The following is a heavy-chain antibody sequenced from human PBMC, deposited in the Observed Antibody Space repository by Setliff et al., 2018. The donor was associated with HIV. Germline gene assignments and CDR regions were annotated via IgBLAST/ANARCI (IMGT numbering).Heavy chain of an antibody. CDR1: GFTFSTYA. D-gene: IGHD2-15*01. Sequence: LRLSCAASGFTFSTYAMGWVRQAPGKGLEWVPTVGAVGGPTHYAESVKGRFTISKDNSKNTLYLQMNSLRAKDAAVYYCAKAFGYCSGGSCPVLMDVWGKGTTVTVSS. V-gene: IGHV3-23*01. CDR2: VGAVGGPT. CDR3: AKAFGYCSGGSCPVLMDV. J-gene: IGHJ6*03.